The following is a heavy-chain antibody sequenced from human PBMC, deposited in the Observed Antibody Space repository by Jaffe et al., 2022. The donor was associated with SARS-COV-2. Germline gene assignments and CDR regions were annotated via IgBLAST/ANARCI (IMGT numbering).Heavy chain of an antibody. CDR2: ISYDGSNK. CDR3: ARAMTAMVTGGRFDP. CDR1: GFTFSSYA. D-gene: IGHD5-18*01. V-gene: IGHV3-30*04. J-gene: IGHJ5*02. Sequence: QVQLVESGGGVVQPGRSLRLSCAASGFTFSSYAMHWVRQAPGKGLEWVAVISYDGSNKYYADSVKGRFTISRDNSKNTLYLQMNSLRAEDTAVYYCARAMTAMVTGGRFDPWGQGTLVTVSS.